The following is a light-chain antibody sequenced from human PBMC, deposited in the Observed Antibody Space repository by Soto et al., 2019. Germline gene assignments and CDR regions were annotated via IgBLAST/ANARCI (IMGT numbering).Light chain of an antibody. CDR3: QQYNYWPPYT. Sequence: ENVLTQSPGTLSLSPGERATLSCRASQSVSSNFLAWYQQKPGQAPRLLIYGAFSRATGIPARFSASGSGTEFTLTISGLESEDFAVYYCQQYNYWPPYTFGQGTKV. J-gene: IGKJ2*01. V-gene: IGKV3-15*01. CDR2: GAF. CDR1: QSVSSN.